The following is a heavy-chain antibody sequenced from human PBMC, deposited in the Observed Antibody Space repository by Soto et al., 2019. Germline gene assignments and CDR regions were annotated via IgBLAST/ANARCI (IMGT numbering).Heavy chain of an antibody. CDR1: GFTFSDYA. J-gene: IGHJ6*02. Sequence: EVQVVESGGGVVPPGGSLRLSCAGSGFTFSDYAMTWVRQAPGKGLEWVSTTRSNGAYTYYGDSAKGRFTVSRDNSKNTLYLEMSSVRAEDTAVYYCAKDSRNVAVSAARVYGMDVWGQGTTVTVSS. V-gene: IGHV3-23*04. CDR3: AKDSRNVAVSAARVYGMDV. CDR2: TRSNGAYT. D-gene: IGHD2-2*01.